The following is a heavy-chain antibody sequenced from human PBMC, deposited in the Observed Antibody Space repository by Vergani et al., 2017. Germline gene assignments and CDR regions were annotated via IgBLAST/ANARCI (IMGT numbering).Heavy chain of an antibody. V-gene: IGHV4-61*02. CDR3: ARYGFYYYYYMDV. J-gene: IGHJ6*03. D-gene: IGHD4-17*01. Sequence: QVQLQESGPGLVKPSQTLSLTCTVSGGSISSGSYYWSWIRQPAGKGLEWIGRIYTSGSTNYNPSLKSRVTMSVDTSKNQFSLTLSSVTAADTAVYYCARYGFYYYYYMDVWGKGTTVTVSS. CDR1: GGSISSGSYY. CDR2: IYTSGST.